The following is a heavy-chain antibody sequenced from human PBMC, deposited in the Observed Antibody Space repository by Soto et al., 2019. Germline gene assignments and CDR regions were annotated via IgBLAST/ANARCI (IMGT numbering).Heavy chain of an antibody. D-gene: IGHD3-3*01. Sequence: GGSLRLSCAASGFTFSSYWMTWVRQAPGKGLEWVANIKQDGSEKYYVDSVKGRFTISRDNAKNSLYLQMNSLRAEDTAVYYCARDLNYDFWSGYYEFYYFDYWGQGTLVTV. J-gene: IGHJ4*02. CDR1: GFTFSSYW. CDR2: IKQDGSEK. V-gene: IGHV3-7*01. CDR3: ARDLNYDFWSGYYEFYYFDY.